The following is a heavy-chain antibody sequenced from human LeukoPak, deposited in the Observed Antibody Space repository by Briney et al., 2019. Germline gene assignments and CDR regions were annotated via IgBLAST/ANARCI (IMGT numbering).Heavy chain of an antibody. CDR2: INHSGTT. J-gene: IGHJ4*02. V-gene: IGHV4-34*01. D-gene: IGHD3-3*01. Sequence: PSETLSLTCAVYGGSFSGYYWSWIRQPPGKGLEWIGEINHSGTTNYNPSLKSRVTISVDTSKNQFSLKLSSVTAADTAVHYCASGYDFRNDYWGQGTLVTVSS. CDR3: ASGYDFRNDY. CDR1: GGSFSGYY.